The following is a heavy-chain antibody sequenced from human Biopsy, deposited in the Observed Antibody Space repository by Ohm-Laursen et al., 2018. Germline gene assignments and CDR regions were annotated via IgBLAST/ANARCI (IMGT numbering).Heavy chain of an antibody. CDR1: GFTFSRSA. Sequence: ASVKVSCKASGFTFSRSAMQWVRQARGQRLEWIGWIVVGGGNTNYAQKFQERVTITRDMSTSTAYMELSSLRSEDTAVYYCASRPNCGGDCSSGFDYWGQGTLVTVSS. V-gene: IGHV1-58*02. CDR2: IVVGGGNT. D-gene: IGHD2-21*02. CDR3: ASRPNCGGDCSSGFDY. J-gene: IGHJ4*02.